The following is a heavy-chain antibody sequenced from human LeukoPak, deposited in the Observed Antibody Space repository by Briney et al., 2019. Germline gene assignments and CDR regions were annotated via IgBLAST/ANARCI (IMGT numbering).Heavy chain of an antibody. CDR2: INPSGGST. Sequence: ASVKVSCKASGYTFTSYYRHWVRQAPGQGLEWMGVINPSGGSTSYAQKFQGRVTMTRDTSTTTVYMELSSLRSEDTAVYYCAREGDTVMARRYFDYWGQGTLVTVSS. V-gene: IGHV1-46*01. CDR3: AREGDTVMARRYFDY. D-gene: IGHD5-18*01. J-gene: IGHJ4*02. CDR1: GYTFTSYY.